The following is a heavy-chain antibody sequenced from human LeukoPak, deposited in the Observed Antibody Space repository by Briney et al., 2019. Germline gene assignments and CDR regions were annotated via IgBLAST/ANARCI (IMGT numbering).Heavy chain of an antibody. CDR2: INYSGST. J-gene: IGHJ4*02. D-gene: IGHD5-12*01. Sequence: SETLSLTCTVSGGSISSSSYYWGWIRQPPGKGLEWIGSINYSGSTYYNPSLKSRVTISVDTSKNQFSLKLSSVTAADTAVYYCARRPSGYDAANFDYWGQGTLVTVSS. CDR3: ARRPSGYDAANFDY. CDR1: GGSISSSSYY. V-gene: IGHV4-39*01.